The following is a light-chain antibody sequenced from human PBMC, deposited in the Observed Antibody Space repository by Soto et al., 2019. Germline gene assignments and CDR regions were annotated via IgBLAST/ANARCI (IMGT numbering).Light chain of an antibody. CDR1: SSDVGGYNY. CDR3: SSYTSSSTGV. J-gene: IGLJ1*01. CDR2: EVS. V-gene: IGLV2-14*01. Sequence: QSALTQPASVSGSPGQSITISCTGTSSDVGGYNYVSWHQQHPGKAPKLMIYEVSNRPSGVSDRFSGSKSGDTASLTISGLQAEDEADYYCSSYTSSSTGVFGNGTKVTVL.